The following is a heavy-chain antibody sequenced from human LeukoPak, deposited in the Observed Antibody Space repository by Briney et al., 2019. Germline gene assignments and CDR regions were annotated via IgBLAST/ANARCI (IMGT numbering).Heavy chain of an antibody. D-gene: IGHD3-10*01. Sequence: GGSLRLSCAASGFSFSSYAMNGVREAPGKGREWGSIIFGAGKNTTYYANSVKGRFTVSRDNSKNTLYLQLNSLRAEDTAVYNCAKGDFSGSGRDYYYSMDVWGKGTTVTISS. CDR2: IFGAGKNTT. CDR3: AKGDFSGSGRDYYYSMDV. CDR1: GFSFSSYA. V-gene: IGHV3-23*03. J-gene: IGHJ6*03.